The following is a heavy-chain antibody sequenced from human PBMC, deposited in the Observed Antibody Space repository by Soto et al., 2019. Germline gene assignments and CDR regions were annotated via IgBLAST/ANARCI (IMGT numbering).Heavy chain of an antibody. CDR2: MYNTGST. CDR3: ARDLWGYCGTDCYPLDV. D-gene: IGHD2-21*02. Sequence: QVQLQESGPGLVKPSETLSLTCTVSGGTISRYYWSWIRQPPGKGLEWIWYMYNTGSTVYNPSFKSRVTISVDTSKKQFSLKLNSVTAADTAVYYCARDLWGYCGTDCYPLDVWGQGTTVTVSS. J-gene: IGHJ6*02. V-gene: IGHV4-59*01. CDR1: GGTISRYY.